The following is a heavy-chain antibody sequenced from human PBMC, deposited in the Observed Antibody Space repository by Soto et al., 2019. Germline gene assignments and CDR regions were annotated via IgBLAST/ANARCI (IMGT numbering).Heavy chain of an antibody. CDR1: RGTFNRYA. J-gene: IGHJ4*02. Sequence: QVQLVQSGAEVKKPGSSVKVSCLASRGTFNRYAINWVRQAPGHGLEWLGALVPQFGTPNYAQKFQDRVTIVADESTSTTSMELRGLTSDDTAVYYCARQNRDTTMVPFDVWGQGTPVTVSS. CDR2: LVPQFGTP. CDR3: ARQNRDTTMVPFDV. D-gene: IGHD5-18*01. V-gene: IGHV1-69*01.